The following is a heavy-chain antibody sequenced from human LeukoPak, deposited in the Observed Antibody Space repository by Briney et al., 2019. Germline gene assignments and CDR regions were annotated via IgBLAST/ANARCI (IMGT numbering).Heavy chain of an antibody. CDR3: AGTSIAAADNTYYYYYYYMDV. Sequence: PSETLSLTCTVSGGSISSSSYYWGWIRQPPGKGLEWIGSIYYSGSTYYNPSLKSRVTISVDTSKNQFSLKLSSVTAADTAVYYCAGTSIAAADNTYYYYYYYMDVWGKGTTVTISS. CDR1: GGSISSSSYY. D-gene: IGHD6-13*01. J-gene: IGHJ6*03. CDR2: IYYSGST. V-gene: IGHV4-39*07.